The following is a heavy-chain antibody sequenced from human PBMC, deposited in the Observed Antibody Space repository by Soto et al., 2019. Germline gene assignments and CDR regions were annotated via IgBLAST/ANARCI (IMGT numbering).Heavy chain of an antibody. V-gene: IGHV1-46*01. Sequence: QVQLVQSGAEVKKPGASVQLSCKASGYTFTNHYLHWVRQAPGQRLEWMGVINPTGRSTISAQKFQGRITLTRDTSTTTVYMELNNLRSDDTAVYYCAREMDSGWSHVLGHWGQGTLVTVSS. CDR3: AREMDSGWSHVLGH. CDR1: GYTFTNHY. CDR2: INPTGRST. J-gene: IGHJ4*02. D-gene: IGHD6-19*01.